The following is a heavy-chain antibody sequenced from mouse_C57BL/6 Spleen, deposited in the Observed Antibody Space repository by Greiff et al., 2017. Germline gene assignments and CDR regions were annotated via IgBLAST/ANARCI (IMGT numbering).Heavy chain of an antibody. J-gene: IGHJ4*01. V-gene: IGHV1-69*01. CDR3: ARSDSSGSYYAMDY. CDR1: GYTFTSYW. CDR2: IDPSDSYT. D-gene: IGHD3-2*02. Sequence: QVQLQQPGAELVMPGASVKLSCKASGYTFTSYWMHWVKQRPGQGLEWIGEIDPSDSYTNSNQKFKGKSTLTVDKSSSTAYMQLSTLTSEDSAVYYCARSDSSGSYYAMDYWGQGTSVTVSS.